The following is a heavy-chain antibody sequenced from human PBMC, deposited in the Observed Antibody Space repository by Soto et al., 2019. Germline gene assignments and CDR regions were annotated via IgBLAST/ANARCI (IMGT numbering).Heavy chain of an antibody. Sequence: KPSETLSLTCTVSGGSISSYYWSWIRQPPGKGLEWIGYIYYSGSTNYNPSLKSRVTISVDTSKNQFSLKLSSVTAADTAVYYCARDGVIGSAYNWFDPWGQGTLVTVSS. D-gene: IGHD6-6*01. J-gene: IGHJ5*02. CDR2: IYYSGST. CDR3: ARDGVIGSAYNWFDP. CDR1: GGSISSYY. V-gene: IGHV4-59*01.